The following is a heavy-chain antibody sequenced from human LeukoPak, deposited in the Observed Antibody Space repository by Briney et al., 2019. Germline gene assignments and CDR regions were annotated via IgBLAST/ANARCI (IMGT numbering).Heavy chain of an antibody. V-gene: IGHV3-11*01. J-gene: IGHJ6*02. D-gene: IGHD1-1*01. CDR2: ISSSGSTI. Sequence: GGSLRLSCAASGFTFSDFYMTWIRQAPGKGLEWVSYISSSGSTIQYADSVKGRFTISRDNAENSLYLQMDSLRAEDTAVYYCASIPMENMDVWGQGTTVTVSS. CDR3: ASIPMENMDV. CDR1: GFTFSDFY.